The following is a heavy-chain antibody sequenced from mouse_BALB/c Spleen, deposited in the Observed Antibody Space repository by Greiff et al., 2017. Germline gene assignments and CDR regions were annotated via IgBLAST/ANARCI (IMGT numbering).Heavy chain of an antibody. V-gene: IGHV1S81*02. D-gene: IGHD2-10*01. CDR1: GYTFTSYY. CDR2: INPSNGGT. J-gene: IGHJ4*01. CDR3: TRPYYGHYFAMDD. Sequence: QVQLQQSGAELVKPGASVKLSCKASGYTFTSYYMYWVKQRPGQGLEWIGEINPSNGGTNFNEKFKSKATLTVDKSSSTEYMQLSSLTSEDSAVYYCTRPYYGHYFAMDDWGQGTSVTVSS.